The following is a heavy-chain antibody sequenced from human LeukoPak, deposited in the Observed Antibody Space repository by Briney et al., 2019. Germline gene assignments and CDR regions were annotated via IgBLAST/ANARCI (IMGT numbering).Heavy chain of an antibody. Sequence: GGSLRLSCAASGFTVSNNYMNWVRQAPGKGLEWVSVMYSGGTTYYADSVKGRFSISRDNAKNSLYLQMNSLRAEDTAFYYCARGSIAIYYYDSSGYFDYWGQGTLVTVSS. J-gene: IGHJ4*02. V-gene: IGHV3-53*01. CDR1: GFTVSNNY. CDR3: ARGSIAIYYYDSSGYFDY. CDR2: MYSGGTT. D-gene: IGHD3-22*01.